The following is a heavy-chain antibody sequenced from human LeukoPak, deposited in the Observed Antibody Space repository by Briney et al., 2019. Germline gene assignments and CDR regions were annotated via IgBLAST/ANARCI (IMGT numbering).Heavy chain of an antibody. CDR3: ARSYYEYYYDSSGYYRPYFDY. CDR1: GFTFSSYA. CDR2: ISYDGSNK. Sequence: PGGSLRLSCAASGFTFSSYAKHWVRQAPGKGLEWVAVISYDGSNKYYADSVKGRFTISRDNSKNTLYLQMNSLRAEDTAVYYCARSYYEYYYDSSGYYRPYFDYWGQGTLVTVSS. D-gene: IGHD3-22*01. J-gene: IGHJ4*02. V-gene: IGHV3-30*04.